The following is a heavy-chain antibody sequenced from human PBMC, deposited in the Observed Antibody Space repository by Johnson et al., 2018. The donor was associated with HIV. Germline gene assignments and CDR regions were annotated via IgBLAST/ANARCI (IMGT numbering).Heavy chain of an antibody. D-gene: IGHD3-10*01. V-gene: IGHV3-NL1*01. CDR2: IYSGGST. J-gene: IGHJ3*02. CDR3: ARDPPSYGSGSYFRAFDI. CDR1: GFTFSSYG. Sequence: QVQLVESGGGLVQPGRSLRLSCAASGFTFSSYGMHWVRQAPGKGLEWVSVIYSGGSTYYADSVKGRFTISRDNSKNTLYLQMNSLRAEDTAVYYCARDPPSYGSGSYFRAFDIWGQGTMVTVSS.